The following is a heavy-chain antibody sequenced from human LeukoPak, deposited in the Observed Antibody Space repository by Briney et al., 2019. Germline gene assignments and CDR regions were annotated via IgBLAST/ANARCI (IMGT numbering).Heavy chain of an antibody. V-gene: IGHV3-66*01. CDR1: GFTFSSYS. D-gene: IGHD1-14*01. J-gene: IGHJ4*02. CDR3: TRGETNPFDY. CDR2: IYSGGST. Sequence: SGGSLRLSCAASGFTFSSYSMNWVRQAPGKGLEWVSVIYSGGSTYYADSVKVRFTISRDSSKSTLYLQMNSLRAEDTAVYYCTRGETNPFDYWGQGTLVTVSS.